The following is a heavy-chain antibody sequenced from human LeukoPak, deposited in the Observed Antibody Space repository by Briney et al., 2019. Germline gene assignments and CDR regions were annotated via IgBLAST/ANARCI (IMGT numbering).Heavy chain of an antibody. Sequence: GGSLRLSCAASGFTFSSYGMHWVRQAPGKGLEWVAVISYDGSNKYYADSVKGRFTISRDNSKNTLYLQMNSLRAEDTAVYYCAQDPPSGSSGWYYFDYWGQGTLVTVSS. D-gene: IGHD6-19*01. CDR3: AQDPPSGSSGWYYFDY. V-gene: IGHV3-30*18. CDR1: GFTFSSYG. J-gene: IGHJ4*02. CDR2: ISYDGSNK.